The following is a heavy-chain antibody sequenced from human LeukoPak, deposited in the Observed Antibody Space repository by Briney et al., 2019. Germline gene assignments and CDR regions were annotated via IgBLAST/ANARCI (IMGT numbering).Heavy chain of an antibody. D-gene: IGHD3-22*01. CDR3: ARERGTYYYDSSGYV. J-gene: IGHJ4*02. CDR1: GFTFSSYA. V-gene: IGHV3-23*01. Sequence: PGGSLRLSCAASGFTFSSYAMSWVRQAPGKGLEWVSAISGSGGSTYYADSVKGRFTISRDNAKNSLYLQMNSLRAEDTAVYYCARERGTYYYDSSGYVWGQGTLVTVSS. CDR2: ISGSGGST.